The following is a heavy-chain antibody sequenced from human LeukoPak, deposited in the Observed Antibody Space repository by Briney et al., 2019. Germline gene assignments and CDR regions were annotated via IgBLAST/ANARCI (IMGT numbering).Heavy chain of an antibody. Sequence: GASVKVSCKASGYTFTSYAMNWVRQAPGQGLEWMGWINTNTGNPTYAQGFTGRFVFSLDTSVSTAYLQISSLKAEDTAVYYCARVEVDSSSWYGRSINWFDPWGQGTLVTVSS. J-gene: IGHJ5*02. V-gene: IGHV7-4-1*02. CDR3: ARVEVDSSSWYGRSINWFDP. CDR1: GYTFTSYA. D-gene: IGHD6-13*01. CDR2: INTNTGNP.